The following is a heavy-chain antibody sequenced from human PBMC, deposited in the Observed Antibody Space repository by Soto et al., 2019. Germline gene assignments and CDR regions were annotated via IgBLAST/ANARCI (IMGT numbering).Heavy chain of an antibody. Sequence: ETQLVDSGGGSVQPGGSLRLSCAASGFTFSSYEMNWVRQAPGKGLEWVSYISSSGGTIFYADSVKGRFTISRDNARNALSLQMNSLRAKDTAVYYCARGLRGELSPGGIDQFDHWGHGTLVTVSS. V-gene: IGHV3-48*03. CDR1: GFTFSSYE. CDR3: ARGLRGELSPGGIDQFDH. J-gene: IGHJ4*01. CDR2: ISSSGGTI. D-gene: IGHD3-10*01.